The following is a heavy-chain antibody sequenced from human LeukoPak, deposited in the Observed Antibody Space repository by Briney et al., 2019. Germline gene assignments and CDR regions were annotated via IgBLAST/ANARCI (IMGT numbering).Heavy chain of an antibody. V-gene: IGHV4-4*02. CDR2: IYHSGTT. Sequence: SGTLSLTCAVSGDSISSTNWWSWVRQPPGKGLEWIGEIYHSGTTNYNPSLKSRVTISFDTSKNQFSLNPRSVTAADTAVYYCANKVYCSTTSCYPAGYWGQGTLVTVSS. CDR1: GDSISSTNW. D-gene: IGHD2-2*01. CDR3: ANKVYCSTTSCYPAGY. J-gene: IGHJ4*02.